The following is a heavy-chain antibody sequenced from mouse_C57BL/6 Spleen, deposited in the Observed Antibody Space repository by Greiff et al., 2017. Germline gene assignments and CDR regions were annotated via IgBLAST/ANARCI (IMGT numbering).Heavy chain of an antibody. D-gene: IGHD1-1*01. CDR3: ARYPYSTVVGKEYYFDY. Sequence: VQLQQSGPELVKPGASVKISCKASGYTFTDYYMNWVKQSHGKSLEWIGDINPNNGGTSYNQKFKGKATLTVDKSSSTAYMELRSLTSEDSAVYYCARYPYSTVVGKEYYFDYWGQGTTLTVSS. CDR2: INPNNGGT. CDR1: GYTFTDYY. J-gene: IGHJ2*01. V-gene: IGHV1-26*01.